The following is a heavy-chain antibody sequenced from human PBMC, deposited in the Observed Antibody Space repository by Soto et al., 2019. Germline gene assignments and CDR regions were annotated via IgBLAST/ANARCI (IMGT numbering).Heavy chain of an antibody. V-gene: IGHV3-48*01. CDR3: AREGGMDV. J-gene: IGHJ6*02. CDR1: GFTFSSYS. CDR2: ISTSGSTI. Sequence: PGGSLRLSCAASGFTFSSYSINWVRQAPGKGLEWVSYISTSGSTIYYADSVKGRFTISRDNARNSVYLQVNSLRAEDTAVYYCAREGGMDVWGQGTTVTVSS.